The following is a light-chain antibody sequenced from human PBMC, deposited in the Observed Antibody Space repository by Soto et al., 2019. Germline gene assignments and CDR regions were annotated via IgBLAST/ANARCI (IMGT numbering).Light chain of an antibody. V-gene: IGLV1-40*01. CDR3: QSYDSSLSAVV. Sequence: QSVLTQPPSVSGAPGQRVTISCTGSSSNIGAGFDVHWYQHLPGTAPKLLVYGNTIRPSGVSDRFAGSKSDTSASLAITGLQAEDEANFYCQSYDSSLSAVVFGGGTKVTVL. CDR2: GNT. CDR1: SSNIGAGFD. J-gene: IGLJ2*01.